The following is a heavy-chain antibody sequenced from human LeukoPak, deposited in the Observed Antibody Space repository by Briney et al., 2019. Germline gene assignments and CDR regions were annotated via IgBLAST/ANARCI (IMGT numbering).Heavy chain of an antibody. CDR3: AKMSSSSASSTPDY. CDR1: GFTFISYA. V-gene: IGHV3-23*01. J-gene: IGHJ4*02. CDR2: ITGTGGYS. Sequence: GGSLRLSCAASGFTFISYAMTWVRQAPGKGLEWVSGITGTGGYSYYADSVKGRFTISRDNSKNTLYLQMNSLRAEDTADYYCAKMSSSSASSTPDYWGQATLVTVSS. D-gene: IGHD6-13*01.